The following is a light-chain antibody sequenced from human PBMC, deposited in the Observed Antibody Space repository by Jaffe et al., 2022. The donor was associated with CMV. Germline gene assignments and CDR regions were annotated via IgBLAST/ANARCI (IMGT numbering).Light chain of an antibody. CDR3: QQYDSSPIT. CDR2: SAS. Sequence: EIVLTQSPATLSLSPGERATLSCRASQSISSSYLAWYQQKPGQAPRLLIYSASNRATGIPDRFSGSGSGTDFTLTISRLEPEDFAVYYCQQYDSSPITFGQGTPLEIK. J-gene: IGKJ5*01. V-gene: IGKV3-20*01. CDR1: QSISSSY.